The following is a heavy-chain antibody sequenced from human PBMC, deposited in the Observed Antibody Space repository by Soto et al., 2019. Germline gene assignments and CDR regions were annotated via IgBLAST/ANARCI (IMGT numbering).Heavy chain of an antibody. CDR3: ATAKRVFGELFDY. CDR1: GFNFSNSW. J-gene: IGHJ4*02. Sequence: GGSLRLSCAASGFNFSNSWMSWVRQAPGKGVEWVGRIKSKTDGGTTDYAAPVKGRFTISRDDSKNTLYLQMNSLKTEDTAVYYCATAKRVFGELFDYWGQGTLVTVSS. CDR2: IKSKTDGGTT. V-gene: IGHV3-15*01. D-gene: IGHD3-10*02.